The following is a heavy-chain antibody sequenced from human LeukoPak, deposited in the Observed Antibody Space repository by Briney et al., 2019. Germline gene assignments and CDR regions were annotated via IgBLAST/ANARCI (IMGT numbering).Heavy chain of an antibody. CDR1: GFTFSSYG. V-gene: IGHV3-33*01. CDR3: ARDQASVATIYFDY. Sequence: PGRSLRLSCAASGFTFSSYGMHWVRQAPGKGLEWVAVIWYDGSNKYYADSVKGRFTISRDNSKNTLYLQMNSLRAEDTAVYYCARDQASVATIYFDYWGQGTLVTVSS. D-gene: IGHD5-24*01. CDR2: IWYDGSNK. J-gene: IGHJ4*02.